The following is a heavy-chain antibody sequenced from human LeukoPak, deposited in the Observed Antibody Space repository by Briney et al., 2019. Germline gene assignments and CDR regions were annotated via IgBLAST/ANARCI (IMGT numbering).Heavy chain of an antibody. CDR1: GYTFTSYD. CDR3: ARHAYHDDNSDYYFVY. Sequence: ASVKVSCKASGYTFTSYDINWVRQATGQGLEWMGWMNPNSGNTGYAQKFQGRVTITRNTSISTAYLQWASLKASDTAKYYCARHAYHDDNSDYYFVYWGQGTLVTVSS. V-gene: IGHV1-8*03. D-gene: IGHD3-22*01. CDR2: MNPNSGNT. J-gene: IGHJ4*02.